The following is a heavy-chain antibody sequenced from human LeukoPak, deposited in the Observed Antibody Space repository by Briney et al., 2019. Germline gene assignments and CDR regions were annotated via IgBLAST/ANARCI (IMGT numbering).Heavy chain of an antibody. D-gene: IGHD6-19*01. Sequence: SETLSLTCAVYGGSFSGYYWSWIRQPPGKGLEWIGEINHSGSTNYNPSLKSRVTISVDTSKNQFSLKLSSVTAADTAVYYCAGTESYSSGWYRSINWFDPWGQGTLVTVSS. V-gene: IGHV4-34*01. CDR2: INHSGST. J-gene: IGHJ5*02. CDR1: GGSFSGYY. CDR3: AGTESYSSGWYRSINWFDP.